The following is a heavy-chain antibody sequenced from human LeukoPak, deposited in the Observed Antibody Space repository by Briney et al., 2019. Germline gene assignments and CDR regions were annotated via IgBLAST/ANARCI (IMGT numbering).Heavy chain of an antibody. J-gene: IGHJ5*02. V-gene: IGHV4-39*01. CDR2: IYYSGST. Sequence: PSETLSLTCTVSGGSISSSSYYWGWIRQPPGTGLEWIGSIYYSGSTYYNPSLKSRVTISVDTSKNQFSLKLSSVTAADTAVYYCARHIVLLWFGETGENWFDPWGQGTLVTVSS. CDR3: ARHIVLLWFGETGENWFDP. CDR1: GGSISSSSYY. D-gene: IGHD3-10*01.